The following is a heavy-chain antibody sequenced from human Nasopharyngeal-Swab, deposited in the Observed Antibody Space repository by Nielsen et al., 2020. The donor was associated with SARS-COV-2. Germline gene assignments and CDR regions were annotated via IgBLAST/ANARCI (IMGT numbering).Heavy chain of an antibody. V-gene: IGHV4-4*02. CDR3: ARGHLVVVPSPILGLVPFFYSFYLDV. D-gene: IGHD2-2*02. Sequence: SETLSLTCAVSGGSVSSNVWWTWVRQSPGKGLEWIGEVSHSGSTNYNPSLKSRVTLSMDKSKRQFSLRLTSVSAADTAVYFCARGHLVVVPSPILGLVPFFYSFYLDVWGKGTTVIVSS. CDR1: GGSVSSNVW. J-gene: IGHJ6*03. CDR2: VSHSGST.